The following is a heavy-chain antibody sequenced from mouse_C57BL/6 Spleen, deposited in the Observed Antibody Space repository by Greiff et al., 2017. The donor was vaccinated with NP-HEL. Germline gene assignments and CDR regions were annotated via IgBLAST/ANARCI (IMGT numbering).Heavy chain of an antibody. D-gene: IGHD2-4*01. CDR1: GFTFSSYG. CDR3: ARQGDYDGAWFAY. J-gene: IGHJ3*01. CDR2: ISSGGSYT. Sequence: EVQGVASGGDLVKPGGSLKLSCAASGFTFSSYGMSWVRQTPDKRLEWVATISSGGSYTYYPDSVKGRFTISRDNAKNTLYLEMSSLKSEDTAMYYCARQGDYDGAWFAYGGQGTLVTVSA. V-gene: IGHV5-6*01.